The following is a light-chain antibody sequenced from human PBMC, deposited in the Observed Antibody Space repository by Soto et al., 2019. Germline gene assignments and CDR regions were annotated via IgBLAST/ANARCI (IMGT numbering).Light chain of an antibody. J-gene: IGKJ1*01. CDR1: QSVSSK. CDR2: GAS. CDR3: QQYGSSPPAT. V-gene: IGKV3-20*01. Sequence: IVMTQSPATLSVSPGETATLSCRTSQSVSSKLAWYQQKPGQAPRLLIYGASSRATGIPDRFSGSGSGTDFTLTISRLEPEDFAVYYCQQYGSSPPATFGQGTKVDI.